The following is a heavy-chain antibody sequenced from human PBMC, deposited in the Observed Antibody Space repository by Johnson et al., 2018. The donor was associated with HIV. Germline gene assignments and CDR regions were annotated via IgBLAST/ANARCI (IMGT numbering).Heavy chain of an antibody. J-gene: IGHJ3*02. CDR2: ISYDGSNK. V-gene: IGHV3-30-3*01. CDR1: GFTFSSYA. CDR3: ARVRGAFDI. Sequence: QMQLVESGGGVVQPGRYLRLSCAASGFTFSSYAMYWVRQAPGKGLEWVAVISYDGSNKYYADSVKGRFTISRDNSKNTLYLQMNSLRAEDTAVYYCARVRGAFDIWGQGTMVTVSS.